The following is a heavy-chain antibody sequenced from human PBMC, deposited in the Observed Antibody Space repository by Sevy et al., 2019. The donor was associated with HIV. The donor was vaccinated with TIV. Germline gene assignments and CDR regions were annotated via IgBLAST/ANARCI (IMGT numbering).Heavy chain of an antibody. J-gene: IGHJ4*02. CDR2: VSGSGDTT. D-gene: IGHD3-9*01. V-gene: IGHV3-23*01. Sequence: GGSLRLSCAASGFSFSGYAMSWVRQAPGKGLEWVSSVSGSGDTTKYADSVKGRFTLSRENSKNTLYLQMNSLRSEDTALYYCAKGPGDLDWLFFDYWGRGTLVTVSS. CDR3: AKGPGDLDWLFFDY. CDR1: GFSFSGYA.